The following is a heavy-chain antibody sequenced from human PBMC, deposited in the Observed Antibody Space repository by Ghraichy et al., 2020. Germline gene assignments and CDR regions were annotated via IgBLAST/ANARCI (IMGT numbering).Heavy chain of an antibody. CDR3: VHGMDV. Sequence: ESLNISCTVSGGSISSSSYYWGWIRQPPGKGLEWIGSIYYSGSTYYNPSLKSRVTISVDTSKNQFSLKLSSVTAADTAVYYCVHGMDVWGQGTTVTVSS. V-gene: IGHV4-39*01. CDR1: GGSISSSSYY. J-gene: IGHJ6*02. CDR2: IYYSGST.